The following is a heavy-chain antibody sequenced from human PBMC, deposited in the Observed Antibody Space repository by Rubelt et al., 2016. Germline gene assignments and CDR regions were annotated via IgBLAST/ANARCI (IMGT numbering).Heavy chain of an antibody. J-gene: IGHJ4*02. V-gene: IGHV7-4-1*02. CDR2: IDTNTGNP. CDR3: ARDDGARLFNY. Sequence: QVQLVQSGAEVKKPGSSVKVSCKASGGTFSSYAISWVRQASGQGLEWMGWIDTNTGNPTYAQGFTGRFVFSLETSVSTAYLQSTSLQAEDTAVYYCARDDGARLFNYWGQGTLVTVSS. CDR1: GGTFSSYA. D-gene: IGHD4/OR15-4a*01.